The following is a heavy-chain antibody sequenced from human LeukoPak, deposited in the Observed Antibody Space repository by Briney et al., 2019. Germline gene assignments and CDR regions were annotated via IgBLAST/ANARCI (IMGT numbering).Heavy chain of an antibody. CDR1: GFTFSSYA. Sequence: GSLRLSCAASGFTFSSYAMSWVRQAPGKGLEWVSAISGSGGSTYYADSVKGRFTISRDNSKNTLYLQMNSLRAEDTAVYYCAESVPLDIRYCSSTSCPYYFDYWGQGTLVTVSS. V-gene: IGHV3-23*01. CDR3: AESVPLDIRYCSSTSCPYYFDY. CDR2: ISGSGGST. D-gene: IGHD2-2*01. J-gene: IGHJ4*02.